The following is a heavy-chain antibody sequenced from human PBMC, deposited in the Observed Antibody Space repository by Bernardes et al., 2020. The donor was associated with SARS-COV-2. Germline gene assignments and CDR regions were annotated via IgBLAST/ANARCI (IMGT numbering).Heavy chain of an antibody. CDR2: MNPNSGNT. CDR3: ARGYDDFWSGFPHYYYYYGMDV. J-gene: IGHJ6*02. V-gene: IGHV1-8*01. D-gene: IGHD3-3*01. CDR1: GYTFTSYD. Sequence: ASVKVSCKASGYTFTSYDINWVRQATGQGLEWMGWMNPNSGNTGYAQKFQGRVTMTRNTSISTAYMELSSLRSEDTAVYYCARGYDDFWSGFPHYYYYYGMDVWGQGTTVTVSS.